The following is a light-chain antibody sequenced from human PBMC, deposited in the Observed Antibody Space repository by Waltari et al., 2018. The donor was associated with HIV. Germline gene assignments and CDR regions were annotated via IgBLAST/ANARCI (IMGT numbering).Light chain of an antibody. CDR2: WAS. CDR3: QQYYTTPHT. J-gene: IGKJ2*01. V-gene: IGKV4-1*01. CDR1: QNILYSSNNKNY. Sequence: DIVMTQSPDSLAVSLGERATINCKSSQNILYSSNNKNYLAWYQQKPGQPPKLLIYWASTREFGVPDRFRGSGSGTDFTLTVSSLQAEDVAVYYCQQYYTTPHTFGQGTNLEIK.